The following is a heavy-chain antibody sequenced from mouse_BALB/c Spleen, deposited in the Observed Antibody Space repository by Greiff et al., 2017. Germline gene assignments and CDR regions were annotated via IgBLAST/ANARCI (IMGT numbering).Heavy chain of an antibody. CDR2: IYPGDGDT. CDR3: ARSLRLVSY. J-gene: IGHJ3*01. Sequence: QVQLQQSGPELVKPGASVKISCKASGYAFSSSWMNWVKQRPGQGLEWIGRIYPGDGDTNYNGKFKGKATLTADKSSSTAYMQLSSLTSVDSAVYFCARSLRLVSYWGQGTLVTVSA. D-gene: IGHD2-4*01. CDR1: GYAFSSSW. V-gene: IGHV1-82*01.